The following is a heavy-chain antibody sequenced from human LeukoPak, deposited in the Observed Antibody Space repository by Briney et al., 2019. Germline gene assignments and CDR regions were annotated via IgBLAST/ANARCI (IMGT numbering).Heavy chain of an antibody. D-gene: IGHD3-3*01. CDR2: IKQDGSEK. V-gene: IGHV3-7*01. J-gene: IGHJ4*02. CDR1: GFTFSSYW. CDR3: ARGHDFWTFDY. Sequence: GGSLRLSCAASGFTFSSYWMSWVRRAPGKGLEWVANIKQDGSEKYYVDSVKGRFTISRDNAKNSLYLQMNSLRAEDTAVYYCARGHDFWTFDYWGQGTLVTVSS.